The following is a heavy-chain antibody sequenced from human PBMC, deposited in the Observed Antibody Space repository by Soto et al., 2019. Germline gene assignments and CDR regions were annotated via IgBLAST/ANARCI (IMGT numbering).Heavy chain of an antibody. CDR2: INAYNGNT. V-gene: IGHV1-18*01. J-gene: IGHJ6*02. CDR1: GYSFTRYG. CDR3: AMVDVYVTPSPQDV. Sequence: QVQLVQAGAEVKNPGASVKVSCKASGYSFTRYGIGWARQAPGQGLEWMGWINAYNGNTNYAQNLKGRLTLTTDTSTTTAYMELRSLRSNDTAIYYCAMVDVYVTPSPQDVWGQGTTVTVSS. D-gene: IGHD3-16*01.